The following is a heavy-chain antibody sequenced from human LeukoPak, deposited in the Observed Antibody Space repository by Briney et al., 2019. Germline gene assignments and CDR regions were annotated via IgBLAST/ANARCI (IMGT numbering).Heavy chain of an antibody. V-gene: IGHV1-69*04. CDR2: IIPIFGIA. CDR3: ARSRPYSSSSCAWFDP. Sequence: SVKVSCKASGGTFSSYAISWVRQAPGQGLEWMVRIIPIFGIANYAQKFQRRVTITADKSTSPAYMELSSLRSEDTAVYYCARSRPYSSSSCAWFDPWGQGTLVTVSS. CDR1: GGTFSSYA. D-gene: IGHD6-6*01. J-gene: IGHJ5*02.